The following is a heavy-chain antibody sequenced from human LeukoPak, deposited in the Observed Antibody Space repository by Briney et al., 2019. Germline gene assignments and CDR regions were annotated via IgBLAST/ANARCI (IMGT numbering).Heavy chain of an antibody. Sequence: GGSLRLSCAASGFTFSNAWMSWVRQAPGKGLEWVGRIKSKTDGGTTDYAAPVKGRFTIPRDDSKNTLYLQMNSLKTEDTAVYYCTTDRVNYYDSSGYDYWGQGTLVTVSS. J-gene: IGHJ4*02. CDR2: IKSKTDGGTT. V-gene: IGHV3-15*01. CDR1: GFTFSNAW. CDR3: TTDRVNYYDSSGYDY. D-gene: IGHD3-22*01.